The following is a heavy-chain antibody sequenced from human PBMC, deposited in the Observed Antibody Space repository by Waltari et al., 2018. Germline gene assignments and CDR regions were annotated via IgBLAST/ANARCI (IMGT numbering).Heavy chain of an antibody. V-gene: IGHV5-51*01. CDR1: GYSFTSYW. CDR3: AREGWDQLVDY. D-gene: IGHD2-2*01. J-gene: IGHJ4*02. Sequence: EVQLVQSGAEVKKPGESLKISCKGSGYSFTSYWIGWVRQMPGKGLEWMGIIYPGDSDTRYSPSFQGQVTISAEKSIRTAYMELSSLRSEDTAVYYGAREGWDQLVDYWGQGTLVTVSS. CDR2: IYPGDSDT.